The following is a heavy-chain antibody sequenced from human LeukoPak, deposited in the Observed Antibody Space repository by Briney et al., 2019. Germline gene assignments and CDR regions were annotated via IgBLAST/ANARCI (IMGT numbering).Heavy chain of an antibody. CDR2: ISFSGGST. D-gene: IGHD2-2*01. V-gene: IGHV3-23*01. CDR1: RFTFSTYA. J-gene: IGHJ4*02. Sequence: GGSLRLSCAASRFTFSTYAMTWVRQAPGKGLEWVAGISFSGGSTDYADSVKGRFAISRDNSKNRLYLQMNSLRVEDTAVYYCAKDWAVVVPAVWVGLDYWGQGTLVTVSS. CDR3: AKDWAVVVPAVWVGLDY.